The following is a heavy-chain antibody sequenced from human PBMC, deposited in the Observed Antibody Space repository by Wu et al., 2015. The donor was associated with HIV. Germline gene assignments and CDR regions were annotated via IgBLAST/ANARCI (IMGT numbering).Heavy chain of an antibody. J-gene: IGHJ4*02. CDR1: GGTFSSYA. CDR2: IIPIFGTA. CDR3: ARDHGIAVAEWMYYFDY. D-gene: IGHD6-19*01. V-gene: IGHV1-69*12. Sequence: QVQLVQSGAEVKKPGSSVKVSCKASGGTFSSYAISWVRQAPGQGLEWMGGIIPIFGTANYAQKFQGRVTITADESTSTAYMGLSSLRSEDTAVYYCARDHGIAVAEWMYYFDYWGQGTLVTVSS.